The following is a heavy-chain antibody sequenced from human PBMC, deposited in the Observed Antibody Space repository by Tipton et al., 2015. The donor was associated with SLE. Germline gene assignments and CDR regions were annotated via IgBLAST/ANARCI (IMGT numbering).Heavy chain of an antibody. CDR3: AGRGAVAGVDY. CDR1: GGSFSGYY. V-gene: IGHV4-34*01. D-gene: IGHD6-19*01. Sequence: TLSLTCAVYGGSFSGYYWSWIRQPPGKGLEWIGEINHSGSTNYNPSLKSRVTISVDTSKNQFSLKLSSVTAEDTAVYYCAGRGAVAGVDYWGQGTLVTVSS. CDR2: INHSGST. J-gene: IGHJ4*02.